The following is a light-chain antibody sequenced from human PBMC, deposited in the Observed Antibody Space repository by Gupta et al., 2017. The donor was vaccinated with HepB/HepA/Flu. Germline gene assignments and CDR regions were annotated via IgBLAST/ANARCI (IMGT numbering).Light chain of an antibody. Sequence: EIVLTQSPATLSLSPGERATLSCRASQSVSSSLAWFQPKPGQAPRLLIYDASSRATGIPARFSGSGSGTDFTLTISSLEPEDFAVYYCQQRSNWPPGCSFGQGTKLEIK. CDR3: QQRSNWPPGCS. J-gene: IGKJ2*04. CDR1: QSVSSS. CDR2: DAS. V-gene: IGKV3-11*01.